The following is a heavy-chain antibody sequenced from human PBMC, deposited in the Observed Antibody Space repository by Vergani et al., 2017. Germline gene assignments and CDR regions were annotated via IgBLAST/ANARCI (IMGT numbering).Heavy chain of an antibody. CDR2: IKRKTDGGTT. D-gene: IGHD3-3*01. CDR1: GFTFSNAW. Sequence: EVQLVESGGGLVKPGGSLRLSCAASGFTFSNAWMSWVRQAPGKGLEWVARIKRKTDGGTTDYAAPVKGRFTISRDDSKNTLYLQMNSLKTEDTGVYYCTTIWSGLWRWGQGTLVTVSS. V-gene: IGHV3-15*01. J-gene: IGHJ4*02. CDR3: TTIWSGLWR.